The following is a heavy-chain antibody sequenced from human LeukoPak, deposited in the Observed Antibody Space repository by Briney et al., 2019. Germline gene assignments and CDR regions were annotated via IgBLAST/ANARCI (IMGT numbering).Heavy chain of an antibody. Sequence: GGSLRLSCAASGFTFSDYYMSWIRQAPGKGLEWVSYISSSGSTIYYADSVKGRFTISRDNAKNSLYLQMNSLRAEDTAVYYCARRTGYYYDSSGYLDYWGQGTLVTVSS. J-gene: IGHJ4*02. CDR1: GFTFSDYY. V-gene: IGHV3-11*01. CDR2: ISSSGSTI. D-gene: IGHD3-22*01. CDR3: ARRTGYYYDSSGYLDY.